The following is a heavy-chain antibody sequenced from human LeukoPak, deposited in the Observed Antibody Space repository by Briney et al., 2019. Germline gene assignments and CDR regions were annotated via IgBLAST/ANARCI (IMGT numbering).Heavy chain of an antibody. D-gene: IGHD3-22*01. Sequence: SVHDSCQASVGTFRSYAIRELRPPASQGLEGMGGIIAIVGTANYGKKFQGRVTISTDESTSTAYMELSRLRNEETAVYYCASSRYYDSSGYYWGFDYWGQGTLVTVA. CDR3: ASSRYYDSSGYYWGFDY. J-gene: IGHJ4*02. CDR1: VGTFRSYA. V-gene: IGHV1-69*05. CDR2: IIAIVGTA.